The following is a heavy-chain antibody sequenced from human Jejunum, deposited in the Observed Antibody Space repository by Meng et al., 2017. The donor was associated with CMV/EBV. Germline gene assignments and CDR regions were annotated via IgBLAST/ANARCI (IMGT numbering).Heavy chain of an antibody. CDR2: IRFDGSNK. V-gene: IGHV3-30*02. Sequence: TFSSYGMNWVRQAPVKGLEWVAFIRFDGSNKDYADSVKGRFTISRDNSKKTLYLQMNSLRAEETAVYYCAKDPEYYYDSSGYYYDWGQGTLGTVSS. D-gene: IGHD3-22*01. CDR3: AKDPEYYYDSSGYYYD. CDR1: TFSSYG. J-gene: IGHJ4*02.